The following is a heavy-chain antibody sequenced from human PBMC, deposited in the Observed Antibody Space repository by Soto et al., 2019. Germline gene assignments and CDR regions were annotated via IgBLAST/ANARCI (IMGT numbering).Heavy chain of an antibody. D-gene: IGHD2-2*02. CDR1: GSTFTGYY. Sequence: GASVQVSFKASGSTFTGYYRHWVRQAPGQGLEWMGWINPNSGGTNYAQKFQGRVTMTRDTSISTAYMELSRLRSDDTAVYYCARDPIVVVPAAISGGWFDPWGQGTLVTVSS. CDR2: INPNSGGT. V-gene: IGHV1-2*02. CDR3: ARDPIVVVPAAISGGWFDP. J-gene: IGHJ5*02.